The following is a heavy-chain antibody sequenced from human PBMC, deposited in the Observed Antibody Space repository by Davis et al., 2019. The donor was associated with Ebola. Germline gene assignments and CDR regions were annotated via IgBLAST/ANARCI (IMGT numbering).Heavy chain of an antibody. D-gene: IGHD3-9*01. J-gene: IGHJ5*01. Sequence: VGSLPLSCAASVFTFDNFWMSWVRQAPGKGLEWVANIYRDGSEKYYVDSVKGRFTISRDNVKNSLYLQMNSLRAEDTALYHCARVNAVTGYTRFDSWGQGTLVTVSS. CDR1: VFTFDNFW. CDR3: ARVNAVTGYTRFDS. CDR2: IYRDGSEK. V-gene: IGHV3-7*03.